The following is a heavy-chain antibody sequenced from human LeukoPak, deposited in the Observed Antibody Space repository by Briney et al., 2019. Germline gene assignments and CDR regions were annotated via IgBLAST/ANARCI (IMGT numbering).Heavy chain of an antibody. CDR2: ISSSGSTI. CDR3: ARADEGYSSSWDFDY. J-gene: IGHJ4*02. Sequence: GGSLRLSCAASGFTFSSYEMNWVRQAPGKGLEWVSYISSSGSTIYYADSVKGRFTISRDNAKNSLYLQMNSLRAEDTAVYYCARADEGYSSSWDFDYWGQGTLVTVSS. CDR1: GFTFSSYE. D-gene: IGHD6-13*01. V-gene: IGHV3-48*03.